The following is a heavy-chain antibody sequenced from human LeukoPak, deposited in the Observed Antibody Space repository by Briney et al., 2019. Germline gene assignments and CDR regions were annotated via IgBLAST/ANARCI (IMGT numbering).Heavy chain of an antibody. J-gene: IGHJ5*02. CDR1: GGSISSSSYY. D-gene: IGHD5-12*01. Sequence: PSETLSLTCTVSGGSISSSSYYWGWIRQPPGKGLEWIGSIYYSGSTYYNPSLKSRVTISVDTSKNQFSLKLSSVTAADTAVYYCARGTAGGYSGYGKFDPWGQGTLVTVSS. CDR3: ARGTAGGYSGYGKFDP. V-gene: IGHV4-39*01. CDR2: IYYSGST.